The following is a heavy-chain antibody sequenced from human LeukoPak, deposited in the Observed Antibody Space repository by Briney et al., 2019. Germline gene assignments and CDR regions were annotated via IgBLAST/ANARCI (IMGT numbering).Heavy chain of an antibody. V-gene: IGHV3-9*01. CDR3: AKDRSLDDRTNHAFDI. CDR2: ISWNSGSI. Sequence: GGSLRLSCAASGFTFSDYYMSWIRQAPGKGLEWVSGISWNSGSIGYADSVKGRFTISRDKAKNSLYLQMNSLRAEDTALYYCAKDRSLDDRTNHAFDIWGQGTMVTVSS. CDR1: GFTFSDYY. J-gene: IGHJ3*02. D-gene: IGHD1-1*01.